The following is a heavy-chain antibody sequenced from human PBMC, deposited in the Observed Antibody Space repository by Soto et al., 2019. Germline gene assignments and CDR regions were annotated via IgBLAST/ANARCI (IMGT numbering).Heavy chain of an antibody. CDR3: ARDPQSGSSWYPTGAGSY. D-gene: IGHD6-13*01. J-gene: IGHJ4*02. V-gene: IGHV1-18*01. Sequence: QVQLVQSGAEVKKPGASVKVSCKASGYTFTSYGISWVRQAPGQGLEWMGWISAYNGNTIYAQKLQGRVTMTTDTSTSTAYMELRSLRSDDTAVYYCARDPQSGSSWYPTGAGSYWGQGTLVTVSS. CDR2: ISAYNGNT. CDR1: GYTFTSYG.